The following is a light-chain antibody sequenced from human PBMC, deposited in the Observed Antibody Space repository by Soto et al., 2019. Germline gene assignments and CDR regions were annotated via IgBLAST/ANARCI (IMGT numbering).Light chain of an antibody. CDR1: QSPSGY. V-gene: IGKV3-11*01. Sequence: EIVLTQSPATLSLSPGERATLSCRASQSPSGYLAWYQQRPGQAPRLLVYDASSRANGIPARLTGSGSGTDFSLTISSLEPEDFAVYYCQQGSTWPTFGQGTRVDIK. CDR2: DAS. CDR3: QQGSTWPT. J-gene: IGKJ1*01.